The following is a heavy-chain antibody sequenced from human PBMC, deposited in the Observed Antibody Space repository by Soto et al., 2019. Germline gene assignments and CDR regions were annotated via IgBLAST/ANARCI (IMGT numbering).Heavy chain of an antibody. CDR1: GFTFSSNV. D-gene: IGHD3-16*01. CDR3: AKEHVSGGFGYI. CDR2: ISESGGST. J-gene: IGHJ3*02. V-gene: IGHV3-23*01. Sequence: GGSLRLSCAASGFTFSSNVMSWVRQAPGKGLEWVSGISESGGSTYYVDSVKGRFTISRDNSKNTLYLQMNSLRAEDTAVYYWAKEHVSGGFGYIWGQGTMVTVSS.